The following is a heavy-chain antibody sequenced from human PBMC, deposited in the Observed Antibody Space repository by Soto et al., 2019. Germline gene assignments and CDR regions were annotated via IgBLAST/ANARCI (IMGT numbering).Heavy chain of an antibody. V-gene: IGHV4-34*01. J-gene: IGHJ4*01. CDR3: HTYDFWGGYLDY. CDR1: GGSFSGYY. D-gene: IGHD3-3*01. Sequence: PSETLSLTCAVYGGSFSGYYWSWIRQPPGKGLEWIGEINHSGSTNYNPSLKSRVTISVDTSKNQFSLKLSSVTAADTAVHYCHTYDFWGGYLDYWGQGTLVTVSS. CDR2: INHSGST.